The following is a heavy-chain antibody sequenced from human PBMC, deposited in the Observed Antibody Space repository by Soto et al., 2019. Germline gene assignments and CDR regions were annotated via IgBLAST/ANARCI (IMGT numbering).Heavy chain of an antibody. Sequence: GGSLRLSCAASGFTFSSYSMNWVRQAPGKGLEWVSSISSSSSYIYYADSVKGRFTISRDNAKNSLYLQMNSLRAEDTAVYYCARVNDHTRMGIDYWGQGTLVTVSS. V-gene: IGHV3-21*01. CDR1: GFTFSSYS. J-gene: IGHJ4*02. CDR3: ARVNDHTRMGIDY. CDR2: ISSSSSYI. D-gene: IGHD1-26*01.